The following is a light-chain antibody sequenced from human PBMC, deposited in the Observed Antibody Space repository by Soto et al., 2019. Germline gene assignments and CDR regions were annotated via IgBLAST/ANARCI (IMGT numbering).Light chain of an antibody. Sequence: QSVLTQPASVSGSPGQSITISCTGTSSDVAAYNYVSWYQQHPDKAPKLIIYEVSNRPSGVSNRFSGSKSGNTASLTISGLQAEDEADYYCSSYATSTALVFGTGTKVTVL. CDR1: SSDVAAYNY. CDR2: EVS. J-gene: IGLJ1*01. V-gene: IGLV2-14*01. CDR3: SSYATSTALV.